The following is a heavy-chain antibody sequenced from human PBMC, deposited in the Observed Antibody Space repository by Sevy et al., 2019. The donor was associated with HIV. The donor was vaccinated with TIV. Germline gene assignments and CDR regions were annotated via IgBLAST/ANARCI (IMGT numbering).Heavy chain of an antibody. J-gene: IGHJ4*02. V-gene: IGHV3-74*01. CDR2: INSDGSST. D-gene: IGHD3-10*01. Sequence: GGSLRLSCAASGFTFSSYWMHWVRQAPGKGLVWVSRINSDGSSTSYAYSVKGRFTISRDNAKNTLYLQMNSLRAEDMAVYDCASLPHRHYGSGTDIDYWGQGTLVTVSS. CDR1: GFTFSSYW. CDR3: ASLPHRHYGSGTDIDY.